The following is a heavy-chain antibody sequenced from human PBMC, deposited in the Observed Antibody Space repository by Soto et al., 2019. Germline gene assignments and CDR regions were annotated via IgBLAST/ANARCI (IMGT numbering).Heavy chain of an antibody. CDR2: ISDSGDKT. CDR3: AKDPNDYDSSAYYVDY. V-gene: IGHV3-23*01. Sequence: VGSLRLSCAASGFTFSSYAMSWVRQAPGKGLEWVSAISDSGDKTYYADSVKGRFTVSRDNSKNTLYLQMNSLRAEDTAVYFCAKDPNDYDSSAYYVDYCGRRTLVTVSS. D-gene: IGHD3-22*01. CDR1: GFTFSSYA. J-gene: IGHJ4*02.